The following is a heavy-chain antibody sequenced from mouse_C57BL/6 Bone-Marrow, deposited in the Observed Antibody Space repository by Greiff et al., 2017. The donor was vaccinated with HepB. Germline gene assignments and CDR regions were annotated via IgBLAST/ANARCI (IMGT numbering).Heavy chain of an antibody. CDR1: GYTFTDHT. D-gene: IGHD2-2*01. V-gene: IGHV1-78*01. J-gene: IGHJ3*01. Sequence: QVQLQQSDAELVKPGASVKLSCKVSGYTFTDHTIHWMKQRPEQGLEWIGYIYPRDGSTKYNEKFKGKATLTADNSSSTAYMQLNSLTSEDSAVYFCARTGGNGYDDGAWFAYWGQGTLVTVSA. CDR2: IYPRDGST. CDR3: ARTGGNGYDDGAWFAY.